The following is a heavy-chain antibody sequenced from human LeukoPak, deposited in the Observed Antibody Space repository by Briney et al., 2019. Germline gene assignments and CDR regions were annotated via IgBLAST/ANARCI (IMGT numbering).Heavy chain of an antibody. V-gene: IGHV3-64D*06. J-gene: IGHJ4*02. Sequence: PGGSLRLSCSASGFTFSSYAVHWVRQAPGKGLEYVSAISSNGGSTYYADSVKGRFTISRDNSRNTLYLQMSSLRAEDTAVYYCVKGQAGNFDYWGQGTLVTVSS. CDR2: ISSNGGST. CDR1: GFTFSSYA. CDR3: VKGQAGNFDY. D-gene: IGHD6-19*01.